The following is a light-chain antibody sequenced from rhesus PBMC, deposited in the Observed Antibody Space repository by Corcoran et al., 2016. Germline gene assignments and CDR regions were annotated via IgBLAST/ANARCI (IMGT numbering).Light chain of an antibody. CDR1: QSISSW. CDR2: KAS. J-gene: IGKJ2*01. Sequence: DIQMTQSPSSLSASVGDTVTITCRASQSISSWLDWYQQKPGKAPKLVIYKASSLKSGVPSRFSGSGSGTDFTLTISSLQPEDFATYYCLQYSSSPYSFGQGTKVEIK. V-gene: IGKV1-22*01. CDR3: LQYSSSPYS.